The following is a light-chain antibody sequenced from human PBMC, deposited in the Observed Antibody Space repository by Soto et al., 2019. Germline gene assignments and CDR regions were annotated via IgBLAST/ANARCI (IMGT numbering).Light chain of an antibody. CDR1: QGITTY. V-gene: IGKV1-9*01. CDR3: LQINSYPYT. Sequence: IPLTQSPSSLPASVGDRVTITCRASQGITTYLAWYQHKPGKAPKLLIYAASALQSGVPSRFSGSGSGTDFTLPISSLQPEDFATYYCLQINSYPYTFGQGTKLEIK. CDR2: AAS. J-gene: IGKJ2*01.